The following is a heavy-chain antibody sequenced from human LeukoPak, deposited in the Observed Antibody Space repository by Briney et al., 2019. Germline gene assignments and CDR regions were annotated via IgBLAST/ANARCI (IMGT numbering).Heavy chain of an antibody. Sequence: GESLKISCKGSGYSFTSYWIGWVRQMPGKGLEWMGIIYPGDSDTRYSPSFQGQVTISADKSISTAYLQWSSLKASDTAMYYCARLPLAPTSCYYYYYMDVWGKGTTVTVSS. V-gene: IGHV5-51*01. J-gene: IGHJ6*03. CDR3: ARLPLAPTSCYYYYYMDV. CDR1: GYSFTSYW. D-gene: IGHD2-2*01. CDR2: IYPGDSDT.